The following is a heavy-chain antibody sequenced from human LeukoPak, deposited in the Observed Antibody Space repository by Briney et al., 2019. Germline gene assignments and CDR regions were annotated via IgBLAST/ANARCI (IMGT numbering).Heavy chain of an antibody. CDR3: ARLRYSYGINYFDY. V-gene: IGHV3-48*01. CDR1: GFTFSSHS. J-gene: IGHJ4*02. CDR2: ISSSSSTI. Sequence: HPGVSLRLSCAASGFTFSSHSMNWVRQAPGKGLEWVSYISSSSSTIYYADSVKGRFTISRDNAKNSLYLQMNSLRAEDTAVYYCARLRYSYGINYFDYWGQGTLVTVSS. D-gene: IGHD5-18*01.